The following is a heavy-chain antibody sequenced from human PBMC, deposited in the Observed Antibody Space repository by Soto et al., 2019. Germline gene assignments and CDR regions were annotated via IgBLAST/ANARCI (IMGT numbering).Heavy chain of an antibody. V-gene: IGHV4-4*07. CDR1: GDSISNVY. J-gene: IGHJ2*01. D-gene: IGHD2-8*01. CDR2: VSASART. Sequence: QVQLQEAGPGLVKPSETLSLTCTVSGDSISNVYWSWIRQPAGKGLESMGRVSASARTTYNPSLQSRVTLSLDTSKHLFSLRLTSVSAADTAVYFCAKGMGRYLDLWGRGTLVIVSS. CDR3: AKGMGRYLDL.